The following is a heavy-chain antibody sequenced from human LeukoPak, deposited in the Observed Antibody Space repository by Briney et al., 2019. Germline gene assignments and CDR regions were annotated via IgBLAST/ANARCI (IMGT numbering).Heavy chain of an antibody. CDR1: GYTFASNG. Sequence: GASVKVSCKASGYTFASNGISWVRQAPGQGLEWMAWISAYSGNTNYAQKLQGRVTLTTDTSTSTAYIELRSLRSDDTAVYYCAREAFYGSGSYYWFDPWGQGTLVTVSS. CDR2: ISAYSGNT. D-gene: IGHD3-10*01. CDR3: AREAFYGSGSYYWFDP. J-gene: IGHJ5*02. V-gene: IGHV1-18*01.